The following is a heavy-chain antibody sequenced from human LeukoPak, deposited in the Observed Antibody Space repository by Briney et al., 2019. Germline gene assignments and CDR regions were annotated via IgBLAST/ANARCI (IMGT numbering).Heavy chain of an antibody. D-gene: IGHD5-18*01. J-gene: IGHJ4*02. V-gene: IGHV4-39*07. CDR1: GGSISSSSYY. CDR2: INHSGIT. CDR3: ARARRYSYGYSPYYFDY. Sequence: SETLSLTCTVSGGSISSSSYYWVWIRQPPGKGLVGIGEINHSGITNYNPSLKSRVTISVDTSKNQFSLKLSSVTAADTAVYYCARARRYSYGYSPYYFDYWGQGTLVTVSS.